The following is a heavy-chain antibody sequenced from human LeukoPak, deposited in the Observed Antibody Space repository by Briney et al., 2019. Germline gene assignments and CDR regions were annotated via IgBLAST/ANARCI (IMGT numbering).Heavy chain of an antibody. CDR2: TYISGST. D-gene: IGHD3-22*01. CDR3: ARQYYYDSSGYEPGIAFDI. CDR1: GGSISSYS. V-gene: IGHV4-4*07. J-gene: IGHJ3*02. Sequence: SETLSLTCTVSGGSISSYSWSWIRQPAGKGLEWIGRTYISGSTNYNPSLKSRVSMSVDTSKNQFSLKLSSVTAADTAVYYCARQYYYDSSGYEPGIAFDIWGQGTMVTVSS.